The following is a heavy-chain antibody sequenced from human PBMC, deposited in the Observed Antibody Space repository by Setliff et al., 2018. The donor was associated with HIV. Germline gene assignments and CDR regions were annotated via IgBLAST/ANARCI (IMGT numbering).Heavy chain of an antibody. CDR3: ARASRWGSIPFDY. Sequence: SETLSLTCTVSGGSISTGGYYWSWIRQHPGKCLEWIGYIYNSGGTYYNPSLKSRITMSIDTSKNQFSLKLNSVTAADTAVYFCARASRWGSIPFDYWGQGTLVTVSS. V-gene: IGHV4-31*03. D-gene: IGHD2-21*01. CDR1: GGSISTGGYY. J-gene: IGHJ4*02. CDR2: IYNSGGT.